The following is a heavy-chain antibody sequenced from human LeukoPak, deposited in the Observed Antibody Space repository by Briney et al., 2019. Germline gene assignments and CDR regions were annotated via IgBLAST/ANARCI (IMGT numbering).Heavy chain of an antibody. D-gene: IGHD3-16*01. J-gene: IGHJ5*02. CDR2: IRYDGSNK. Sequence: PGGSLRLSCAASGFTFSSYGMHWVRQAPGKGLEWVAFIRYDGSNKYYADSVKGRFTISRDNSKNTLYLQMNSLRAEDTAVYYCARLTPNWFDPWGQGTLVTVSS. V-gene: IGHV3-30*02. CDR3: ARLTPNWFDP. CDR1: GFTFSSYG.